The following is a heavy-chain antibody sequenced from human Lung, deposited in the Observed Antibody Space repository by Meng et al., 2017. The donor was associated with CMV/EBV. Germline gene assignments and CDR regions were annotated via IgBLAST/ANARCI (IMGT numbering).Heavy chain of an antibody. V-gene: IGHV3-21*01. CDR1: GFTFSSYS. CDR2: ISSRSSYI. D-gene: IGHD2-2*01. CDR3: AREFCSSSSCYPPDV. J-gene: IGHJ6*02. Sequence: GGSLRLSCAASGFTFSSYSINWVRQAPGKGLEWVSSISSRSSYIYYADSVKGRFTISRDNAKNSLYLQMNSLRAEDTAVYYCAREFCSSSSCYPPDVWGQGXTVTVSS.